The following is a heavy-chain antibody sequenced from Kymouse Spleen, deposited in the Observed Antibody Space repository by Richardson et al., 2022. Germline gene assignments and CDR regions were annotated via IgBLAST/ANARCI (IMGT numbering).Heavy chain of an antibody. CDR1: GGSFSGYY. D-gene: IGHD6-6*01. CDR2: INHSGST. CDR3: ARGPSYYFDY. J-gene: IGHJ4*02. Sequence: QVQLQQWGAGLLKPSETLSLTCAVYGGSFSGYYWSWIRQPPGKGLEWIGEINHSGSTNYNPSLKSRVTISVDTSKNQFSLKLSSVTAADTAVYYCARGPSYYFDYWGQGTLVTVSS. V-gene: IGHV4-34*01.